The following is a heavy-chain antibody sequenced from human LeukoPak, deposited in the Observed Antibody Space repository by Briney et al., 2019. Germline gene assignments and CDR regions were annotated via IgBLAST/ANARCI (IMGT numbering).Heavy chain of an antibody. V-gene: IGHV1-69*13. CDR1: GGTFSSFI. CDR3: TRGSAGIAPATTKNFFDF. J-gene: IGHJ4*02. Sequence: SVKVSCKSSGGTFSSFIINWVRQAPGQGLEWMGGVIPVFGVPNYAQRFQGRVTITADESTSTVYLYLTSLRSEDTAVYFCTRGSAGIAPATTKNFFDFWGQGTLVTVSS. D-gene: IGHD1-26*01. CDR2: VIPVFGVP.